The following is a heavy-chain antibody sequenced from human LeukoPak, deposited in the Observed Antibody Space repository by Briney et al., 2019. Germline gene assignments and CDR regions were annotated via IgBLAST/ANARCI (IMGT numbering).Heavy chain of an antibody. CDR2: IKQDGSEK. V-gene: IGHV3-7*04. CDR3: ARDGYSGSYYDY. Sequence: GGSLRLSCAGSGFIFSSSWMSWVRQAPGKGLEWVANIKQDGSEKYYVDSVKGRFTISRDNAKNSLYLQMNSLRAEDTAVYYCARDGYSGSYYDYWGQGTLVTVSS. CDR1: GFIFSSSW. J-gene: IGHJ4*02. D-gene: IGHD1-26*01.